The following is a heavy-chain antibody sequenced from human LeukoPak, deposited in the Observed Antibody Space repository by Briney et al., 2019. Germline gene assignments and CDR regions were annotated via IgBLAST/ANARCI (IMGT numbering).Heavy chain of an antibody. D-gene: IGHD6-13*01. CDR3: AKDLFSGAGTGMYYFDY. J-gene: IGHJ4*02. V-gene: IGHV3-9*01. Sequence: GGSLRLSCTVSGFTFDDYAMHWVRHTPGKGLEWVAGITWNRDNIGYGDSVKGRFTISRDNSKNTLYLQMNSLRAEDTAVYYCAKDLFSGAGTGMYYFDYWGQGTLVTVSS. CDR1: GFTFDDYA. CDR2: ITWNRDNI.